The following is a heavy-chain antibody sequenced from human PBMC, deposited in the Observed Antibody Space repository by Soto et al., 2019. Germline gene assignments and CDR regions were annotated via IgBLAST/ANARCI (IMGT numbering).Heavy chain of an antibody. D-gene: IGHD2-15*01. Sequence: SGPTLVNPTETLTLTCTVSGFSLSNARMGVSWIRQPPGKALEWLAHIFSNDEKSYSTFLKSRLTISKDTSKSQVVLTMTNMDPVDTATYYCARIPLGYCSGGSCYNWFDPWGQGTLVTVSS. CDR2: IFSNDEK. V-gene: IGHV2-26*01. CDR3: ARIPLGYCSGGSCYNWFDP. CDR1: GFSLSNARMG. J-gene: IGHJ5*02.